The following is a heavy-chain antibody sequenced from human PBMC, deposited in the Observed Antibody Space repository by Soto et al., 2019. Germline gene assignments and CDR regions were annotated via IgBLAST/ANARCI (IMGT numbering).Heavy chain of an antibody. Sequence: QVQLVQSGAEVRKPGSSVKVSCKASGGTFRSYAISWVRQAPGQGLEWMGGIVPIFGTADYAQKFQGRVTITADESTTTVYMELSSLRSEDTAVYYCASIICSGGNCYSGYYYYAMDVWGQGTTVSVSS. V-gene: IGHV1-69*01. CDR3: ASIICSGGNCYSGYYYYAMDV. CDR1: GGTFRSYA. J-gene: IGHJ6*02. CDR2: IVPIFGTA. D-gene: IGHD2-15*01.